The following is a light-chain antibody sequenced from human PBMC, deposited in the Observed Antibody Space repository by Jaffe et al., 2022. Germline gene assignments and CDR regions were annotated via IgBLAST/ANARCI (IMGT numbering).Light chain of an antibody. CDR2: KVS. V-gene: IGKV2-30*01. CDR1: RSLVSSHGDTF. Sequence: DVVMTQSPLFLPVTLGQPASISCRSSRSLVSSHGDTFLTWFHQRPGQPPRRLIYKVSIRDSGVPDRFSGSGSGTDFTLRISRVEAEDVGVFYCMQGTYHPPWTFGQGTKVEIK. CDR3: MQGTYHPPWT. J-gene: IGKJ1*01.